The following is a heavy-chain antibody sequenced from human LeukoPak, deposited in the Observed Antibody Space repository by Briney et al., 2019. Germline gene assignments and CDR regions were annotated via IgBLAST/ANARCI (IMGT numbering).Heavy chain of an antibody. Sequence: GGSLRLSCAASGFTFSDYYMSWIRQAPGKGLEWVSYISSSGSTIYYADSVKGRFTISRDNAKSSLYLQMNSLRAEDTAVYYCARLGYCSSTSCYKGFWAFDIWGQGTMVTVSS. D-gene: IGHD2-2*02. CDR1: GFTFSDYY. J-gene: IGHJ3*02. V-gene: IGHV3-11*01. CDR2: ISSSGSTI. CDR3: ARLGYCSSTSCYKGFWAFDI.